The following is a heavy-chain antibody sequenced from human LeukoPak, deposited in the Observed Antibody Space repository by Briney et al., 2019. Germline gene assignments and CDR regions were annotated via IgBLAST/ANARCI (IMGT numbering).Heavy chain of an antibody. CDR3: ARTFRGYYFDY. CDR2: ISSSGSTI. Sequence: GGSLRLSCAASGFTFSSYAMHWIRQAPGKGLEWVSYISSSGSTIYYADSVRGRFTISRDNAKNSLYLQMNSLRAEDTAVYYCARTFRGYYFDYWGQGTLVTVSS. CDR1: GFTFSSYA. J-gene: IGHJ4*02. D-gene: IGHD3-16*01. V-gene: IGHV3-48*04.